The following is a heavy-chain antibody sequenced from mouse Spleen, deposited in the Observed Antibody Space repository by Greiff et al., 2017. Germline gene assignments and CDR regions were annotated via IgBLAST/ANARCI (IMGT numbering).Heavy chain of an antibody. CDR2: ISYDGSN. J-gene: IGHJ1*01. Sequence: DVKLQESGPGLVKPSQSLSLTCSVTGYSITSGYYWNWIRQFPGNKLEWMGYISYDGSNNYNPSLKNRISITRDTSKNQFFLKLNSVTTEDTATYYCARGGDYWYFDVWGAGTTVTVSS. CDR1: GYSITSGYY. V-gene: IGHV3-6*01. CDR3: ARGGDYWYFDV.